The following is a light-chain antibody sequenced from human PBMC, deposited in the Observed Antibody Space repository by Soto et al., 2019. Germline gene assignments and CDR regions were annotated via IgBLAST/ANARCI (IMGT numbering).Light chain of an antibody. CDR1: QSVSSYS. CDR2: DAS. J-gene: IGKJ5*01. CDR3: QQYGSSPPIT. V-gene: IGKV3-20*01. Sequence: EIVLTQSAATLSLSPGERATLSCRASQSVSSYSFAWYQQKPGQAPRLLIYDASTRATGIPARFSGSGSGTDFTLTISRLEPEAFAVYYCQQYGSSPPITFGQGTRLEIK.